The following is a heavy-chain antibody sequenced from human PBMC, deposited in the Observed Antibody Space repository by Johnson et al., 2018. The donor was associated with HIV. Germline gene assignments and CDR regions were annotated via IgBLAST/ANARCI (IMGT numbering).Heavy chain of an antibody. CDR2: ITWNSGSI. Sequence: VQLVESGGGLVQPGGSLRLSCAASGFTFDDYAIHWVRQAPGKGLEWVSGITWNSGSIGYADSVKGRFTISRDNAKNSLYLQMNSLRAEDTALYYCAKDLFRWELLPRAFDIWGQGTMVTVSS. CDR3: AKDLFRWELLPRAFDI. J-gene: IGHJ3*02. V-gene: IGHV3-9*01. D-gene: IGHD1-26*01. CDR1: GFTFDDYA.